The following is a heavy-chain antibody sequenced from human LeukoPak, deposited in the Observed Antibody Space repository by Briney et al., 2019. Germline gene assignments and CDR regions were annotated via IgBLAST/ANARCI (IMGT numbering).Heavy chain of an antibody. V-gene: IGHV4-59*08. J-gene: IGHJ1*01. D-gene: IGHD3-22*01. CDR2: MEYTGCS. CDR1: GGSISNHC. Sequence: SETLSLTCTVAGGSISNHCWSWVRQPPGKGLEWIGYMEYTGCSNYNPSLKSRVTISQDTSKKQFSLKLSSVTAADTAVYYCARAVWDYDSSGYVYVSYFHHWGQGTLVTVST. CDR3: ARAVWDYDSSGYVYVSYFHH.